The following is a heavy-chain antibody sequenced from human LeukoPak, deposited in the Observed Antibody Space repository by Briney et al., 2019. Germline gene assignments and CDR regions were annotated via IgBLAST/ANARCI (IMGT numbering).Heavy chain of an antibody. V-gene: IGHV1-69*04. Sequence: GASVKVSCKASGYTFTSYGISWVRQAPGQGLEWMGRIIPILGIANYAQKFQGRVTITADKSTSTAYMELSSLRSEDTAVYYCARRESSGWYGYWGQGTLVTVSS. J-gene: IGHJ4*02. CDR3: ARRESSGWYGY. CDR2: IIPILGIA. D-gene: IGHD6-19*01. CDR1: GYTFTSYG.